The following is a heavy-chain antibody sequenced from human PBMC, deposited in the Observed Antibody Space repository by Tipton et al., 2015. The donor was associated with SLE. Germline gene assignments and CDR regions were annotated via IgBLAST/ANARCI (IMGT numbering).Heavy chain of an antibody. CDR1: GGSISSHY. V-gene: IGHV4-59*11. CDR2: IYYSGST. Sequence: TLSLTCTVSGGSISSHYWSWIRQPPGKGLEWIGYIYYSGSTNYNPSLKSRVTISVDTSKNQFSLKLSSVTAADTAVYYCARDGPRFLEWLSSYWYFDLWGRGTLVTVSS. D-gene: IGHD3-3*01. CDR3: ARDGPRFLEWLSSYWYFDL. J-gene: IGHJ2*01.